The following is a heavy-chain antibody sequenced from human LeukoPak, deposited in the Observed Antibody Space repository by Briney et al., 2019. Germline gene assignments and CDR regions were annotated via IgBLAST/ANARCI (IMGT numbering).Heavy chain of an antibody. CDR1: GYSISSGYY. D-gene: IGHD2-8*01. Sequence: PSDALSLTCAVSGYSISSGYYWGWSRQPPGKGLEWIGSIYHSGSTYYNPSLKSRVTISVDTSKNQFSLKLSSETSADTAVYYCASLMGYWGQGTLVTVSS. V-gene: IGHV4-38-2*01. CDR3: ASLMGY. J-gene: IGHJ4*02. CDR2: IYHSGST.